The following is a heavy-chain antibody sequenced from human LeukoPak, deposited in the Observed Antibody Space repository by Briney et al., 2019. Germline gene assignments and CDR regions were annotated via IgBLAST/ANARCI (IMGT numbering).Heavy chain of an antibody. J-gene: IGHJ6*03. D-gene: IGHD2-2*01. Sequence: GGSLRLSCAASGFTVSSNYMSWVRQAPGKGLEWVSVIYSCGSTYYADSVKGRFTISRDNSKNTLYLQMNSLRAEDTAGYYCASPRGSSTSCYPHYYYMDVSGKGTTVTVSS. CDR2: IYSCGST. CDR1: GFTVSSNY. CDR3: ASPRGSSTSCYPHYYYMDV. V-gene: IGHV3-66*02.